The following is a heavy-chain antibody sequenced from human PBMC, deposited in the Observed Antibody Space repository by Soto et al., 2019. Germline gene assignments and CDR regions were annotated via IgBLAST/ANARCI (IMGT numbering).Heavy chain of an antibody. Sequence: GESLKISCKGSEYGFTIYWIGWVRQMPGKGLEWMGIIYPGDSDTRYSPSFQGQVTISADKSISTAYLQWSSLKASDTAMYYCXRREWERSSSSPYYFDYWGQGTLVTVSS. J-gene: IGHJ4*02. CDR3: XRREWERSSSSPYYFDY. D-gene: IGHD6-6*01. V-gene: IGHV5-51*01. CDR1: EYGFTIYW. CDR2: IYPGDSDT.